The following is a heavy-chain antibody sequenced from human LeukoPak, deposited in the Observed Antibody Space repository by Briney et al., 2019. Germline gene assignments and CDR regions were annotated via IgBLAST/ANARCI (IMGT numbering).Heavy chain of an antibody. V-gene: IGHV3-30*04. CDR2: ISKDGNDK. Sequence: PGGSLRLSCAASGFTFRTCAMHWVRQPPGKGLEWVAVISKDGNDKYYADSVKGRFTISSDNSKNTVYLQMNSLRPEDMAVYYCAKEIFSGLLYIDYWGQGTLVTVSS. CDR1: GFTFRTCA. CDR3: AKEIFSGLLYIDY. J-gene: IGHJ4*02. D-gene: IGHD5-12*01.